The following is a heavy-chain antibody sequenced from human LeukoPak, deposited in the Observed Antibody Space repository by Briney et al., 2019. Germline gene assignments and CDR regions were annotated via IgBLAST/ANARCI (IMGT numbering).Heavy chain of an antibody. CDR3: VRHPPRDSSGNDAFDI. CDR2: IFYSGNT. Sequence: PSETLSLTCTVSGGSITPYYWSWIRQTPGKGLEWIGYIFYSGNTKYNPSLQGRGTMSVDTSKKQFSLRLTSVTAADTALYYCVRHPPRDSSGNDAFDIWGQGTMVTVSS. D-gene: IGHD3-22*01. V-gene: IGHV4-59*08. J-gene: IGHJ3*02. CDR1: GGSITPYY.